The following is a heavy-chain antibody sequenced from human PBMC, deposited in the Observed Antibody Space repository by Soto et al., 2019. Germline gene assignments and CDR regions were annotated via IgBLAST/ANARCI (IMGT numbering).Heavy chain of an antibody. J-gene: IGHJ4*02. CDR1: GDSVSSGSYH. V-gene: IGHV4-61*01. CDR2: IYYRGST. CDR3: ARGLDYVGFDY. Sequence: QVQLQESGPGLVKPSETLSLTCIVSGDSVSSGSYHWSWIRQPPGKGLEWIGYIYYRGSTNYNPSLESRVNISIDTSRNQFSLKVNSVTAADTAVYYCARGLDYVGFDYWGQGTLVAVSS. D-gene: IGHD4-17*01.